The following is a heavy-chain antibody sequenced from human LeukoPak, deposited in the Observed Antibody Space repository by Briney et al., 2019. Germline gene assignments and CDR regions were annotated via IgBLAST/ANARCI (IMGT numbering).Heavy chain of an antibody. CDR1: GFTFSSYS. V-gene: IGHV3-21*01. CDR2: ISSSSSYI. J-gene: IGHJ4*02. Sequence: GGSLRLPCAASGFTFSSYSMNWVRQAPGKGLEWVSSISSSSSYIYYADSVKGRFTISRDNAKNSLYLQMNSLRAEDTAVYYCARDDGYSSSWPRALDYWGQGTLVTVSS. CDR3: ARDDGYSSSWPRALDY. D-gene: IGHD6-13*01.